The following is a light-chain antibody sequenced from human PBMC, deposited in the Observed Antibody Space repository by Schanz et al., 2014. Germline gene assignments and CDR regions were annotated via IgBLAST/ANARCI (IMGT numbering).Light chain of an antibody. CDR2: GAS. J-gene: IGKJ1*01. V-gene: IGKV3-20*01. CDR1: QSVSSN. CDR3: QQYGSSPWT. Sequence: EIVLTQSPGTLSLSPGERATLSCRASQSVSSNLAWYQQKPGQAPSLLIYGASTRATGIPARFSGSGSGTEFTLTISRLEPEDFAVYYCQQYGSSPWTFGQGTKVEIK.